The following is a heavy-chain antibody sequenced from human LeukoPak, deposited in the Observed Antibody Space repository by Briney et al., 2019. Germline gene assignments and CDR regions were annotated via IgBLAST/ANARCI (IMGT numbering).Heavy chain of an antibody. D-gene: IGHD2-21*01. CDR1: GFTFSSYG. CDR3: ARDLSAAYDF. V-gene: IGHV3-33*01. J-gene: IGHJ4*02. Sequence: GGSLRLSCAASGFTFSSYGMHWVRQAPGKGLEWVADIWFDGKNEHFADSVKGRFTISRDNSKNTMYLQINSLRAEDTAVYYCARDLSAAYDFWGQGILVTVSS. CDR2: IWFDGKNE.